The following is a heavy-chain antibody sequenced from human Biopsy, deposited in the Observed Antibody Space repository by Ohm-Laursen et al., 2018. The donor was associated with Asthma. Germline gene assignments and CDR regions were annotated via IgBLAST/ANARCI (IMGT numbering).Heavy chain of an antibody. V-gene: IGHV1-18*01. CDR2: IRVYNGNT. J-gene: IGHJ6*02. CDR1: GYTFNSAG. CDR3: ARAVDYSHYYGIDV. Sequence: ATVKISCKTSGYTFNSAGITWARQAPGQGLEWMGCIRVYNGNTKVAQKLQDRVTMITDTSTSTAYMELRSLRSDDTAVYFCARAVDYSHYYGIDVWGQGTTVTVS. D-gene: IGHD3-10*01.